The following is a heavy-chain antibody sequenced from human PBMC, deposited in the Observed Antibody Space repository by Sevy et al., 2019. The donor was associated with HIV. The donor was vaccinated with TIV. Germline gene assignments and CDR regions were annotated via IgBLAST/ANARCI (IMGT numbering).Heavy chain of an antibody. D-gene: IGHD3-22*01. Sequence: SETLSLTCAVYGGSFSGYYWSWIRQPPGKGLEWIGEINHSGSTNYNPSLKSRVTISVDTSKNQFSLKLSSVTAADTAVYYGARGRPRYYDSSGLRVYFDYWGREPWSPSPQ. CDR1: GGSFSGYY. J-gene: IGHJ4*02. CDR2: INHSGST. CDR3: ARGRPRYYDSSGLRVYFDY. V-gene: IGHV4-34*01.